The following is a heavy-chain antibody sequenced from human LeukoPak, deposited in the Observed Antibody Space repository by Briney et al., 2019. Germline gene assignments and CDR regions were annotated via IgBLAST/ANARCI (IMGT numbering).Heavy chain of an antibody. CDR3: TTETTYYDFWSGYYSPYYFDY. V-gene: IGHV3-15*01. CDR2: IKSKTDGGTT. D-gene: IGHD3-3*01. CDR1: GFTFGNAW. Sequence: GGSLRPSCAASGFTFGNAWMSWVRQAPGKGLEWVGRIKSKTDGGTTDYAAPVKGRFTISRDDSKNTLYLQMNSLKTEDTAVYYCTTETTYYDFWSGYYSPYYFDYWGQGTLVTVSS. J-gene: IGHJ4*02.